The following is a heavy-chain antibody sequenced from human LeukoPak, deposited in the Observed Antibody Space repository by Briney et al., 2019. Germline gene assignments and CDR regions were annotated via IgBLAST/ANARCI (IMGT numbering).Heavy chain of an antibody. J-gene: IGHJ4*02. CDR2: ICLNVGSI. CDR1: GFTSDDYV. D-gene: IGHD3-10*01. V-gene: IGHV3-9*02. Sequence: GRSLRLSCAVSGFTSDDYVMHWVRHAPGEGVESVSGICLNVGSIGYPGSVKCRFTNSRDNAKNSLYLQMYSLRAEDTAVYYCAKDTYLRYYGSGSHFDYWGQGTLVTVSS. CDR3: AKDTYLRYYGSGSHFDY.